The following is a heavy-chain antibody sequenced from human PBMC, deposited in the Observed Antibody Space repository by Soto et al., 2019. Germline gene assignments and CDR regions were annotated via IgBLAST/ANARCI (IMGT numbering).Heavy chain of an antibody. CDR1: GCSISSYY. D-gene: IGHD3-10*01. J-gene: IGHJ6*02. CDR3: ARGGYGSGSYLYYGLDV. V-gene: IGHV4-59*01. CDR2: IYYSGST. Sequence: PSETLSLTCTFSGCSISSYYWSWIRQPPGKGLEWIGYIYYSGSTNYNLSLKSRVTISVDTSKNHFSLKLSSVTAADTAVYYCARGGYGSGSYLYYGLDVWGQGTTVTVSS.